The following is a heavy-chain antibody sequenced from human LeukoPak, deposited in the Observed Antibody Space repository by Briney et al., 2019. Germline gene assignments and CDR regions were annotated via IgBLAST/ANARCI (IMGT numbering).Heavy chain of an antibody. J-gene: IGHJ5*02. CDR3: AKDSGSSSGYESWFDP. CDR1: GFTFDDYA. CDR2: ISWSSDNI. Sequence: PGRSLRLSCAASGFTFDDYAMHWVRQAPGKGLEWVSGISWSSDNIDYEDSVKGRFTISRDNAKNSLYLQMNSLRVEDTALYYCAKDSGSSSGYESWFDPWGQGTLVTVSS. D-gene: IGHD5-12*01. V-gene: IGHV3-9*01.